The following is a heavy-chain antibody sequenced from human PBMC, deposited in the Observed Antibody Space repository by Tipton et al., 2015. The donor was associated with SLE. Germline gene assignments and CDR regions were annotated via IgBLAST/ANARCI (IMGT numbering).Heavy chain of an antibody. J-gene: IGHJ4*02. CDR1: GASIGRGRHH. V-gene: IGHV4-61*02. CDR2: VYASGNT. Sequence: TLSLTCTVSGASIGRGRHHWNWIRQPAGKGLEWIGRVYASGNTHYNPSLKSRVAISIDWSKNQFSLKLNSVTAADTAVYYCVVCSPSSCSYFDYWGQGRLVTVSS. D-gene: IGHD2-2*01. CDR3: VVCSPSSCSYFDY.